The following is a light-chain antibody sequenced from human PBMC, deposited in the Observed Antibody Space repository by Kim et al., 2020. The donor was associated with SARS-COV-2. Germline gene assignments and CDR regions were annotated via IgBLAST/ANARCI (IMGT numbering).Light chain of an antibody. CDR2: GAS. CDR3: QHYGGAPYS. V-gene: IGKV3-20*01. CDR1: QSISSSY. J-gene: IGKJ2*03. Sequence: LSPGERATLSCRASQSISSSYLGWYQQKPGQAPRLLIYGASSRATGIPDRFSGSGSGTDFTLTISRLEPEDFAVYYCQHYGGAPYSFGQGTKLEI.